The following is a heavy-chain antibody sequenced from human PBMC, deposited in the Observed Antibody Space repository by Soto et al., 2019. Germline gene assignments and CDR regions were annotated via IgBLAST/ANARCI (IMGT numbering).Heavy chain of an antibody. J-gene: IGHJ5*02. CDR3: AKDRGPYCSGGICYPPSWFDP. Sequence: PGGSLRLSCVGSGFTFGNYAMSWVRQAPRKGLEWVSSITGIDGRTYYADSVKGRFTISRDNPKNTLYLQMNNLRAEDTAMFYCAKDRGPYCSGGICYPPSWFDPWGQGTQVTVSS. CDR2: ITGIDGRT. V-gene: IGHV3-23*01. D-gene: IGHD2-15*01. CDR1: GFTFGNYA.